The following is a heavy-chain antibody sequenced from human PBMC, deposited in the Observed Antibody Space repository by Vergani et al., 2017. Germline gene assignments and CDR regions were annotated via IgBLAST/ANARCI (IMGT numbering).Heavy chain of an antibody. CDR2: IIPIFGTA. CDR1: GGTFSSYA. V-gene: IGHV1-69*12. Sequence: QVQLVQSGAEVKKPGSSVKVSCKASGGTFSSYAISWVRQAPGQGLEWMGGIIPIFGTANYAQKFQGRVTITADESTSTAYMELSSLRSEDTAVYYWATSIAAAGTTYYYMDVWGKGTTVTVSS. J-gene: IGHJ6*03. CDR3: ATSIAAAGTTYYYMDV. D-gene: IGHD6-13*01.